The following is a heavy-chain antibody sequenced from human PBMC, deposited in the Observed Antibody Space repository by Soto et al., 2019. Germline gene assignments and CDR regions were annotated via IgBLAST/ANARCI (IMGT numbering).Heavy chain of an antibody. V-gene: IGHV1-8*02. J-gene: IGHJ4*02. CDR3: ARERSYGHDY. CDR2: ISAYSGNT. CDR1: GYTFTSYG. D-gene: IGHD5-18*01. Sequence: ASVKVSCKASGYTFTSYGISWVRQAPGQGLEWMGWISAYSGNTVYAQKFQGRVTMTRNTSISTAYMELSSLRSEDTAVYYCARERSYGHDYWGQGTLVTVSS.